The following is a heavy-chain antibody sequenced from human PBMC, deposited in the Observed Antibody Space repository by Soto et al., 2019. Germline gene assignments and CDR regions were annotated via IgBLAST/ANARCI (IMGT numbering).Heavy chain of an antibody. CDR3: ARDLSITMTHPTKLGGHYYYGMDV. D-gene: IGHD3-22*01. Sequence: GGSLRLSCAASGFTFSSYGMHWVRQAPGKGLEWVAVIWYDGSNKYYADSVKGRFTISRDNSKNTLYLQMNSLRAEDTAVYYCARDLSITMTHPTKLGGHYYYGMDVWGQGTTVTVSS. J-gene: IGHJ6*02. CDR2: IWYDGSNK. CDR1: GFTFSSYG. V-gene: IGHV3-33*01.